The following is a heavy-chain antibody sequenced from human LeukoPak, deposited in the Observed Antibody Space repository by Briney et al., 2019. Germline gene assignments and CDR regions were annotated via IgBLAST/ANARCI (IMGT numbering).Heavy chain of an antibody. D-gene: IGHD3-3*01. CDR3: ARASNTYDFWSGYYNDYYYYYGMDV. CDR2: ISAYNGNT. CDR1: GYTFTSYG. J-gene: IGHJ6*02. Sequence: GASVKVSCKASGYTFTSYGISWVRQAPGQGLEWMGWISAYNGNTNYAQKLQGRVTMTTDTSTSTAYMELRSLRSEDTAVYYCARASNTYDFWSGYYNDYYYYYGMDVWGQGTTVTVSS. V-gene: IGHV1-18*01.